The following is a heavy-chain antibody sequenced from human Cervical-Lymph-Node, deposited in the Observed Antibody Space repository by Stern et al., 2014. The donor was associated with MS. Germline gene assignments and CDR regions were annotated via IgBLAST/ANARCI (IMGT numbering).Heavy chain of an antibody. V-gene: IGHV3-23*04. D-gene: IGHD2-21*02. CDR1: GFTFSSYA. J-gene: IGHJ3*02. CDR3: AHIGGAVTVPPTVGAFDI. Sequence: EVQLVESGGGLVQPGGSLRLSCAASGFTFSSYAMSWVRQAPGKGLEWVSAISGSGGSTYYADSVKGRFTISRDNSKNTLYLQMNSLRAEDTAVYYCAHIGGAVTVPPTVGAFDIWGQGTMVTVSS. CDR2: ISGSGGST.